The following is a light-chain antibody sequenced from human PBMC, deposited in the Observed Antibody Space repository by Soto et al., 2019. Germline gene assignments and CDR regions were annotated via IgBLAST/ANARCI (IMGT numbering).Light chain of an antibody. CDR1: QSVSSN. Sequence: EIVMTQTPATRSVSPGGRATLSCRASQSVSSNLAWYQQLPGQAPGLLIYGPSTRATGIPARVTASGSGTEFTLTISSLPSEDLAVYYCQHYNNWPPWTFGPATTVDI. J-gene: IGKJ1*01. CDR3: QHYNNWPPWT. V-gene: IGKV3-15*01. CDR2: GPS.